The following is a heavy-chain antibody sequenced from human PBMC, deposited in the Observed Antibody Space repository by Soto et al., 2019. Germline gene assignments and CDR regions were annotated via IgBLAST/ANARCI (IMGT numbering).Heavy chain of an antibody. V-gene: IGHV3-33*01. CDR2: LWYDGRNK. CDR3: AREIRVEWLLSENTPNFDY. Sequence: QVQLVESGGGVVQPGRSLRLSCAASGFTFSSYGMHWVRQAPGKGLEWVAVLWYDGRNKYYADSVKGRFTISRDNSKNTRYLQMNSLRAEDTAVYYCAREIRVEWLLSENTPNFDYWGQGTLVTVSS. J-gene: IGHJ4*02. D-gene: IGHD3-3*01. CDR1: GFTFSSYG.